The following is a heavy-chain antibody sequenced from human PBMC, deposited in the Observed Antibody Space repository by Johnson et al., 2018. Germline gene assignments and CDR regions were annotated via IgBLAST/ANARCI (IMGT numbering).Heavy chain of an antibody. D-gene: IGHD1-1*01. J-gene: IGHJ3*02. CDR3: ARRRNWNLDS. V-gene: IGHV3-13*01. Sequence: VQLLESGGGLVQPGGSLRLSCAASGFTFSSYEMHWVHQVTGKNLEWVSAIGSDGDTFYPGSVKGRFTISRENAKNSLYLQMKSLGAGGTAVYYCARRRNWNLDSWGQGTMVTVSS. CDR2: IGSDGDT. CDR1: GFTFSSYE.